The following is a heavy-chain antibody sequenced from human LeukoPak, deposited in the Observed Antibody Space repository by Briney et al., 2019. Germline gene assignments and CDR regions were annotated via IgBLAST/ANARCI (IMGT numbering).Heavy chain of an antibody. CDR3: ARDPGGYYYYMDV. Sequence: PGGFLRLSCAASGFTFSSYAMHWVRQAPGKGLEWVAVISYDGSNKYYADSVKGRFTISRDNSKNTLYLQMNSLRAEDTAVYYCARDPGGYYYYMDVWGKGTTVTVSS. V-gene: IGHV3-30-3*01. J-gene: IGHJ6*03. CDR2: ISYDGSNK. D-gene: IGHD3-10*01. CDR1: GFTFSSYA.